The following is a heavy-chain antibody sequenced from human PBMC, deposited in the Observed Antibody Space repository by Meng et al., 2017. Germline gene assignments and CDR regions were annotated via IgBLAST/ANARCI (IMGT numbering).Heavy chain of an antibody. CDR2: ITKDGSRK. V-gene: IGHV3-30*16. CDR1: GFIFSNYE. CDR3: ARDFDY. Sequence: QVVESGGDVVPPGRSLTLSCAASGFIFSNYEMHWVRQAPGKGLEWVACITKDGSRKYYLGSVRGRFTISRDNSKNTLYLEMNSLRSEDTALYYCARDFDYWGQGTLVTVSS. J-gene: IGHJ4*02.